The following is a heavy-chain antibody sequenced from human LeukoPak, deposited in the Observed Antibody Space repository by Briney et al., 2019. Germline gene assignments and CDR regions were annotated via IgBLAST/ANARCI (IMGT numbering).Heavy chain of an antibody. CDR1: GFTFSTYA. CDR3: AKVGSPLGPPFDY. CDR2: TSGSGDTT. Sequence: GGSLRLSCAASGFTFSTYAMSWVRQAPGKGLEWVSATSGSGDTTYYADSVKGRFTISRDSSKNTLYLQINSLRAGDTAVYYCAKVGSPLGPPFDYWGQGTLVTVSS. D-gene: IGHD3-3*02. J-gene: IGHJ4*02. V-gene: IGHV3-23*01.